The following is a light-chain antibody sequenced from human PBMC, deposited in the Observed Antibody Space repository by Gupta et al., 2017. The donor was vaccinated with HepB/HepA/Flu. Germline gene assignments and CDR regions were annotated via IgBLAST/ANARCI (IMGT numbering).Light chain of an antibody. CDR1: QSISTTY. CDR2: GAS. J-gene: IGKJ1*01. V-gene: IGKV3-20*01. Sequence: ILLTQSPDTLSLSPGERATLSCRTSQSISTTYLAWYQQKPGQAPRLLIYGASSRATGVPDRFSGSGSGTELTLTISRREQEDFAVYYCQQYGDSRTWTFGQGTKVEVK. CDR3: QQYGDSRTWT.